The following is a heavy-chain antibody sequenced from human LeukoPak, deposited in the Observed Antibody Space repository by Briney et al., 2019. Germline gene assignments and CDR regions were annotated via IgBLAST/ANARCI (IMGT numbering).Heavy chain of an antibody. CDR3: ARTSGSYYPFDF. CDR2: IYTSGTT. V-gene: IGHV4-4*07. D-gene: IGHD1-26*01. J-gene: IGHJ4*02. CDR1: GGSISNYH. Sequence: SETLSLTCTVSGGSISNYHWTWIRQPAGKGLEWIGRIYTSGTTNYSPSLKSRVTMSVDTSKNQFSLKLSSVTAADTAVYYCARTSGSYYPFDFWGQGTLVTVSS.